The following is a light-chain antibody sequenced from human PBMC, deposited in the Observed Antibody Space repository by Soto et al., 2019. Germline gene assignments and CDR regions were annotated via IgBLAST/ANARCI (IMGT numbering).Light chain of an antibody. V-gene: IGKV3-20*01. CDR3: QQYDSSPVT. CDR1: QSVSSSY. Sequence: ENVLTQSPGTLSLSPGERATLSCRASQSVSSSYLTWYQQKPGQAPRLLIYGASSRATDIPDGFSGSGSGTDFTLTISRLEPEDFAVYYCQQYDSSPVTFRQGTKLEIK. J-gene: IGKJ2*01. CDR2: GAS.